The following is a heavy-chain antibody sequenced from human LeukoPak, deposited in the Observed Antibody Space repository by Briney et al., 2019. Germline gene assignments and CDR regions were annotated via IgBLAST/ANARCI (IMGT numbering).Heavy chain of an antibody. V-gene: IGHV4-59*01. Sequence: SETLSLTCTVPGGSISSYYWSWIRQPPGKGLEWFGYIYYSGSTNYNPSLKSRVTISVDTSKNQFSLKLSSVTAADTAVYYCARFGTKHQPYGMDVWGQGTTVTVSS. CDR2: IYYSGST. J-gene: IGHJ6*02. CDR3: ARFGTKHQPYGMDV. D-gene: IGHD3-10*01. CDR1: GGSISSYY.